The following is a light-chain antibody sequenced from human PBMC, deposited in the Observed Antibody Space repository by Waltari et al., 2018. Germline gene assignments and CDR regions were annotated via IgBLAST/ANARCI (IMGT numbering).Light chain of an antibody. CDR2: DFS. CDR1: ISDVGFYTY. J-gene: IGLJ3*02. V-gene: IGLV2-14*01. CDR3: NSYAGSSSWV. Sequence: QSALTQPASVSGSPGQAITISCTGTISDVGFYTYVSWYQQHPGKAPKLMIYDFSERPSGVSNRFSGSKSGNTASLTISGLQAEDEADYYCNSYAGSSSWVFGGGTKLTVL.